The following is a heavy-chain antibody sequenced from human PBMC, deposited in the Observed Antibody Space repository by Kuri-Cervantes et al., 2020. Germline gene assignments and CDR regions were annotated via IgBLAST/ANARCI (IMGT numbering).Heavy chain of an antibody. CDR2: FSSSGGST. Sequence: GGSLRLSCAASGFTFSSYAMSWVRQAPGKGLECVSDFSSSGGSTHYADSVKGRFTISRDNSKNTLYLQMNSLTAEDTAVYYCANEAFDVWGQETLVTVSS. J-gene: IGHJ3*01. CDR1: GFTFSSYA. CDR3: ANEAFDV. V-gene: IGHV3-23*01.